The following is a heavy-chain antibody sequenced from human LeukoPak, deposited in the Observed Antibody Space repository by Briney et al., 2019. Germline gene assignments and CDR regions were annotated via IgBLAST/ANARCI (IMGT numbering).Heavy chain of an antibody. CDR2: ISSSSSYT. CDR1: GFTFSDYY. CDR3: ARDSDSSGWYVGKQSPDY. D-gene: IGHD6-19*01. J-gene: IGHJ4*02. Sequence: GGSLRLSCAASGFTFSDYYMSWIRQAPGKGLEWVSYISSSSSYTNYADSVKGRFTISRDNAKNSLYLQMNSLRAEDTAVYYCARDSDSSGWYVGKQSPDYWGQGTLVAVSS. V-gene: IGHV3-11*05.